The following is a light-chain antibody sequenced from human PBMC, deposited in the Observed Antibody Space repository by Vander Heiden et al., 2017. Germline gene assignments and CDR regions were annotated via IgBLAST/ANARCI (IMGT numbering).Light chain of an antibody. V-gene: IGKV3-20*01. J-gene: IGKJ1*01. CDR2: GAS. Sequence: ELGFAQSPCNLSLAPGETVTLYCRARPDSSMRYFAWYQQKPGQAPRLLIYGASKRATGIPGRFSGSGSGTDFTLTISRLEPEDFAVYYCQQYYSSPRTFGEGTKVETK. CDR3: QQYYSSPRT. CDR1: PDSSMRY.